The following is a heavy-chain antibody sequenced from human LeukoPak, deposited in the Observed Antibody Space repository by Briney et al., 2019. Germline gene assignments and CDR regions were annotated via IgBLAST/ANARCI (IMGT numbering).Heavy chain of an antibody. CDR2: IYPSGST. V-gene: IGHV4-61*02. CDR3: ARDGDLLASGSFDY. J-gene: IGHJ4*02. D-gene: IGHD3-10*01. CDR1: GGSISSGNNY. Sequence: SETLSLTCTVSGGSISSGNNYWSWIRQPAGKGLEWIGRIYPSGSTNYNPSLKSRVTISVDTSRNQFSLKLSSVTAADTAVYYCARDGDLLASGSFDYWGQGTLVTVSS.